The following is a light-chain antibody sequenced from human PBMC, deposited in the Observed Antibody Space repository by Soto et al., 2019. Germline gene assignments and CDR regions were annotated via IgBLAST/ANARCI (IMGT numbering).Light chain of an antibody. CDR3: QQTRAYPST. V-gene: IGKV3-15*01. J-gene: IGKJ4*01. CDR2: GAS. Sequence: EIVLPQSPGTLSLSPGERDTLSCRASQSVSSNLAWYQQKPGQAPRLLIYGASTRATGIPARFSGSGSGTEFTLTITSLQAEDFATYYCQQTRAYPSTFGGGTKVDIK. CDR1: QSVSSN.